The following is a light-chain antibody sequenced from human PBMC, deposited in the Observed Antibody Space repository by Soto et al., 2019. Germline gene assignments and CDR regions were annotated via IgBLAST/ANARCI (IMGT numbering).Light chain of an antibody. J-gene: IGLJ1*01. V-gene: IGLV2-11*01. Sequence: QSALTQPPSVSGSPGQSVAISCTGTSSDVGSYNHVSWYQQPPGTAPKLMIYDVSKRPSGVPDRFSGSKSGNTASLTISGLQAEDEADYYCCSYAGSYTFYVFGTGTKVTVL. CDR3: CSYAGSYTFYV. CDR2: DVS. CDR1: SSDVGSYNH.